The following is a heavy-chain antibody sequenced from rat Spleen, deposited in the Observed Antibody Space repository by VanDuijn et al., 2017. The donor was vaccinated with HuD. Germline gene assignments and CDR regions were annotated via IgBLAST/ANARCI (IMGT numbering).Heavy chain of an antibody. D-gene: IGHD1-12*02. CDR2: IWGNGNT. V-gene: IGHV2-13*01. J-gene: IGHJ3*01. Sequence: QVQLKESGPGLVQPSQTLSLTCTVSGFSVSSHGVIWVRQPPGKGLEWMGVIWGNGNTNYNSVFKSRLSISRDTSKSQVFLKMNSLQTEDTAIYFCTSFYYYDGSYYYPFAYWGQGTLVTVSS. CDR3: TSFYYYDGSYYYPFAY. CDR1: GFSVSSHG.